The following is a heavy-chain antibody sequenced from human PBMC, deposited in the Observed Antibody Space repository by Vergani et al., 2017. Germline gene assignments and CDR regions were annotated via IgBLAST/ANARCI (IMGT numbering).Heavy chain of an antibody. J-gene: IGHJ5*02. CDR2: ISGSGGST. CDR3: AKESAVRGPYPYNWFDP. D-gene: IGHD3-10*01. V-gene: IGHV3-23*04. Sequence: EVQLVESGGGLVKPGGSLRLSCAASGFTFSSYAMSWVRLAPGKGLEWVSAISGSGGSTYYADSVKGRFTISRDNSKNTLYLQMNSLRAEDTAVYYCAKESAVRGPYPYNWFDPWGQGTLVTVSS. CDR1: GFTFSSYA.